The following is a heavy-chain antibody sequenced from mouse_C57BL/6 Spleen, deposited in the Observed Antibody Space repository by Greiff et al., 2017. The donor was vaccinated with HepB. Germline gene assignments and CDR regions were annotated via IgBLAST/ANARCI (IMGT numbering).Heavy chain of an antibody. CDR3: ARGGGLRRGFAY. J-gene: IGHJ3*01. CDR1: GYTFTDYN. V-gene: IGHV1-18*01. CDR2: INPNNGGT. Sequence: VQLQQSGPELVKPGASVKIPCKASGYTFTDYNMDWVKQSHGKSLEWIGDINPNNGGTIYNQKFKGKSTLTVDKSSSTAYMQLSSLTSEDSAVDYCARGGGLRRGFAYWGQGTLVTVSA. D-gene: IGHD2-4*01.